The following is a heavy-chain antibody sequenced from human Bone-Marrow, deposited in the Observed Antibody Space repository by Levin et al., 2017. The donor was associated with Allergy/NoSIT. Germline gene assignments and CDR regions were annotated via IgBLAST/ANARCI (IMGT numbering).Heavy chain of an antibody. CDR2: ISPNGGRT. CDR3: ARGGATATTNPWSYYGVDV. J-gene: IGHJ6*02. D-gene: IGHD4-17*01. Sequence: QPGGSLRLSCAASGFSFSSYAMRWVRQAPGKGLEYVSTISPNGGRTFYAPSVKGRFTISRDNSKNTVYLQMSSLRLEDMAVYYCARGGATATTNPWSYYGVDVWGQGTTVTVSS. V-gene: IGHV3-64*01. CDR1: GFSFSSYA.